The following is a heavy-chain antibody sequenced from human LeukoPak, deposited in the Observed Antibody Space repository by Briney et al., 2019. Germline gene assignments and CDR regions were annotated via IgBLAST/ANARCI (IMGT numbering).Heavy chain of an antibody. CDR1: GFTFSSYS. V-gene: IGHV3-21*01. CDR3: ARDYYDSSGYYLLVHSYYGMDV. Sequence: RPGGSLRLSCAASGFTFSSYSMNWVRQAPGKGLEWVSSISSSSSSYIYYADSVKGRFTISRDNAKNSLYLQMNSLRAEDTAVYYCARDYYDSSGYYLLVHSYYGMDVWGQGTTVTVSS. J-gene: IGHJ6*02. CDR2: ISSSSSSYI. D-gene: IGHD3-22*01.